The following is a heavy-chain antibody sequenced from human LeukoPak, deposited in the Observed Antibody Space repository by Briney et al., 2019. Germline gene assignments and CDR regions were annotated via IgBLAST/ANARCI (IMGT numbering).Heavy chain of an antibody. CDR2: ISDHNGNP. D-gene: IGHD2-21*01. V-gene: IGHV1-18*01. CDR1: AYIFTTYG. CDR3: ARDSILGAPYTDY. J-gene: IGHJ4*02. Sequence: ASVTVSFRSSAYIFTTYGISWVRQAPGQGLEWLGWISDHNGNPDYAEKFQGRVTLTTDPSTSTAYMELTSLRSDDTAVYYCARDSILGAPYTDYWGQGTLVTVSS.